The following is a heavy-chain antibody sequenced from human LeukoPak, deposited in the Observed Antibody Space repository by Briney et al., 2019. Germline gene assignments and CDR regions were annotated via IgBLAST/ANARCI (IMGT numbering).Heavy chain of an antibody. Sequence: GESLKISCDVSGYTFRSYWIAWVRQKTGKGLGWMGIIYPCASDTKYSHSFQGHFTISVDKFINTAYLEWNSLKASDTAIYYCAKIKYRWYPGILDYWGQGTPVTVSS. V-gene: IGHV5-51*01. CDR1: GYTFRSYW. CDR3: AKIKYRWYPGILDY. CDR2: IYPCASDT. D-gene: IGHD3-16*02. J-gene: IGHJ4*02.